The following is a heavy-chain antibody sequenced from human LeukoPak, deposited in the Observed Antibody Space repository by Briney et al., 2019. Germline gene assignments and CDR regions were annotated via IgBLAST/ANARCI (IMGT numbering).Heavy chain of an antibody. CDR3: ASARGYCSSTSCSKVFDYYYMDV. J-gene: IGHJ6*03. Sequence: GASVKVSCKASGYTFTSYYMHWVRQAPGQGLEGMGIINPSGGSTNYAQKFQGRVTMTRDMSTSTVYMELSSLRSEDTAVYYCASARGYCSSTSCSKVFDYYYMDVWGKGTTVTVSS. CDR1: GYTFTSYY. CDR2: INPSGGST. V-gene: IGHV1-46*01. D-gene: IGHD2-2*01.